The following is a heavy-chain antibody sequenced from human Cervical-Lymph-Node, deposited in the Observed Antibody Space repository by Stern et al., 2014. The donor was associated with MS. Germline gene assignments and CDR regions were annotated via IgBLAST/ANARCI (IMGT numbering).Heavy chain of an antibody. CDR2: IFPGDSDA. CDR3: ARRKYSSSYYYYFGMDV. V-gene: IGHV5-51*03. CDR1: GYTFSNYW. D-gene: IGHD6-13*01. J-gene: IGHJ6*02. Sequence: VQLVQSGAEVKKPGESLRISCKGSGYTFSNYWIGWVRQMPGKGLELIGSIFPGDSDARYSPSFQGQITISADKSSNTAFLQWNSLKASDTAMYYCARRKYSSSYYYYFGMDVWGQGTTVTVSS.